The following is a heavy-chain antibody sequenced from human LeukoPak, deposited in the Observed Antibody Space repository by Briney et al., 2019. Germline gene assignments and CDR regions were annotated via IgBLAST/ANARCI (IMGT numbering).Heavy chain of an antibody. J-gene: IGHJ4*02. D-gene: IGHD6-19*01. Sequence: SETLSLTCTVPGGSIGSYYWSWIRQSPGKGLEWVGYIYYVGNTKYNPSPKSRATLSLDKSKTQFSLILNSVTAADTALSYCARDSTLYSSSPRFDSWGQGTLVSVSS. CDR1: GGSIGSYY. CDR2: IYYVGNT. V-gene: IGHV4-59*01. CDR3: ARDSTLYSSSPRFDS.